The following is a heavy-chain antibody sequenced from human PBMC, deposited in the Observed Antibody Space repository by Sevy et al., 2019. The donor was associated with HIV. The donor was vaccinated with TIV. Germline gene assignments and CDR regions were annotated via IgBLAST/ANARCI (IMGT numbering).Heavy chain of an antibody. CDR1: GFNFSIYG. CDR2: IWYDGSNK. D-gene: IGHD4-17*01. V-gene: IGHV3-33*01. J-gene: IGHJ4*02. Sequence: GESLKISCAASGFNFSIYGMHWVRQAPGKGLEWVALIWYDGSNKYYVDSVKGRFTIFRDNSKNTVYMQMNSLRAEETAVYYCARGRDYGNFDYWGQGTLVTVSS. CDR3: ARGRDYGNFDY.